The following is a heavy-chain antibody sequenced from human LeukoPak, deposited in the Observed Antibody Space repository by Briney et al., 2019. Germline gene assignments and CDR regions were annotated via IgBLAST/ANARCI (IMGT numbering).Heavy chain of an antibody. CDR3: AKATETGTYYMLTYY. CDR2: IRNVGSNT. CDR1: GFTFSSYS. V-gene: IGHV3-30*02. D-gene: IGHD1-26*01. J-gene: IGHJ4*02. Sequence: PGGSLRLSCAASGFTFSSYSMHWVRQAPGKGLEWVAFIRNVGSNTYYADSVKGRFTISRDNPKNTLYLQMNSLRAEATAGYYVAKATETGTYYMLTYYSGQGTPVTASS.